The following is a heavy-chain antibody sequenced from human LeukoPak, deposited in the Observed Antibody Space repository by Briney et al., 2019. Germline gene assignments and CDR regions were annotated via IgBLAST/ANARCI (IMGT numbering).Heavy chain of an antibody. J-gene: IGHJ4*02. CDR2: ITSSSSTI. CDR3: ARIVQYSAPGRFDS. CDR1: GFTFSSYE. V-gene: IGHV3-48*03. Sequence: GGSLRLSCEASGFTFSSYEMNWVRQAPGKGLEWVSYITSSSSTIYYADSVKGRFTISRDNAKNSLYLQMNSLRAEDTAVYYCARIVQYSAPGRFDSWGQGALVTVSS. D-gene: IGHD5-12*01.